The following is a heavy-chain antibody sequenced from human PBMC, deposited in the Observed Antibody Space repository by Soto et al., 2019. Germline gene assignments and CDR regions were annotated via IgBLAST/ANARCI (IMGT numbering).Heavy chain of an antibody. CDR1: GYTFTSYA. D-gene: IGHD3-10*01. J-gene: IGHJ5*02. V-gene: IGHV1-3*01. Sequence: QVQLVQSGAEVKKPGASVKVSCKASGYTFTSYAMHWVRQAPGQRLEWMGWINAGNGNTKYSQKFQGRVTITRDTTASTANMELSSLRSEDTAVYYCAWLWGSGGFDPCGQGTLVTVSS. CDR2: INAGNGNT. CDR3: AWLWGSGGFDP.